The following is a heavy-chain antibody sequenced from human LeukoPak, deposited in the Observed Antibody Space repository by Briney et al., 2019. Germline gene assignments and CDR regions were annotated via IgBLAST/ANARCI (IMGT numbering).Heavy chain of an antibody. Sequence: SDTLSLTCTVSGGSISSYYWSWIRLPPGKGLEWIGYLSKSGNTNYSPSLKSRVTIFGDTSKNQFFLKLSSVTAADTAVYYCARARYVNSFYAFDIWGQGTLVTVSS. CDR3: ARARYVNSFYAFDI. CDR1: GGSISSYY. V-gene: IGHV4-59*01. D-gene: IGHD3-9*01. CDR2: LSKSGNT. J-gene: IGHJ3*02.